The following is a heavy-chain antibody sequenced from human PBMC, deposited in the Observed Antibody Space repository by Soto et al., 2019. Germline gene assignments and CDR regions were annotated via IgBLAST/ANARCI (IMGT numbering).Heavy chain of an antibody. Sequence: GGSLRLSCAASGFTFSSYAMHWVRQAPGKGLEWVAVISYDGSNKYYADSVKGRFTISRDNSKNTLYLQMNSLRAEDTAVYYCARDLKSRIAAAGTEVGNYYYGMDVWGQGTTVTVSS. CDR2: ISYDGSNK. D-gene: IGHD6-13*01. CDR3: ARDLKSRIAAAGTEVGNYYYGMDV. CDR1: GFTFSSYA. V-gene: IGHV3-30-3*01. J-gene: IGHJ6*02.